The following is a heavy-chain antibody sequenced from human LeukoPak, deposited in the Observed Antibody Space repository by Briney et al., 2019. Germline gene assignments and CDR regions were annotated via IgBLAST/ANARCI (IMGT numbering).Heavy chain of an antibody. CDR1: GFTFRSAG. Sequence: GGSLRLSFAASGFTFRSAGMTWVGQAPGKGLEWVSGIAIGGAATYYADSVKGRFTISRDDSKNTLYLQMNSLRAEDTAIYFCAKEIRPNDYWGQGTLVTVSS. CDR2: IAIGGAAT. V-gene: IGHV3-23*01. D-gene: IGHD4-17*01. CDR3: AKEIRPNDY. J-gene: IGHJ4*02.